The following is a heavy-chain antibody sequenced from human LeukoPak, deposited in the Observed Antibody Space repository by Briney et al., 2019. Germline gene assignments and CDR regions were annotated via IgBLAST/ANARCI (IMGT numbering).Heavy chain of an antibody. CDR3: ARSYYDSSGYYPALGY. V-gene: IGHV3-21*04. CDR1: GFTFSSYS. Sequence: GGSLRLSCAASGFTFSSYSMNWVRQAPGKGLEWVSSISSSSSYIYYADSVKGRFTISRDNAKNSLYLQMSSLRAEDTAVYYCARSYYDSSGYYPALGYWGQGTLVTVSS. CDR2: ISSSSSYI. D-gene: IGHD3-22*01. J-gene: IGHJ4*02.